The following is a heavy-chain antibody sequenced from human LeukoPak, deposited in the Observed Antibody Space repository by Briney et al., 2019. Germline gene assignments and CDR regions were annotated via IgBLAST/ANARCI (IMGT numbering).Heavy chain of an antibody. CDR1: GDSVSSNSAA. D-gene: IGHD2-2*02. Sequence: SQTLSPTCAISGDSVSSNSAAWNWIRQSPSRGLEWLGRTYYRSKWYNDYAVSVKSRITINPDTSKNQFSLQLNSVTPEDTAVYYCARDPIGYCSSTSCYKYAFDIWGQGTMVTVSS. V-gene: IGHV6-1*01. CDR2: TYYRSKWYN. J-gene: IGHJ3*02. CDR3: ARDPIGYCSSTSCYKYAFDI.